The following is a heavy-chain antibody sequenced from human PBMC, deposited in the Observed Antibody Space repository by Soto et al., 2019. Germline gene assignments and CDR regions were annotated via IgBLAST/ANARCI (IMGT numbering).Heavy chain of an antibody. CDR3: AREDLTASFDY. V-gene: IGHV3-33*01. CDR2: IWYDGSNK. J-gene: IGHJ4*02. Sequence: QVQLVESGGGVVQPGRSLRLSCAASGFTFSSYGMHWDRQAPGKGLEWVAVIWYDGSNKYYADSVKGRFTISRDNSKNTLYLQMNSLRAEDTAVYYCAREDLTASFDYWGQGTLVTVSS. CDR1: GFTFSSYG.